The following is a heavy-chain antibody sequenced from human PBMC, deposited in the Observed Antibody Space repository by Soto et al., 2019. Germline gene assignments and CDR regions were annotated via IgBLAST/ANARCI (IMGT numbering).Heavy chain of an antibody. CDR2: LNPNSGDT. CDR3: ATSGGGWYLY. Sequence: QVQLVQSGAEVKKPGASVKVSCKASGYTFSSYDINWVRQATGQGLEWMGWLNPNSGDTGYAQKFQGRVTPTRNTSINIAYIELSSLTSDDTAVYYCATSGGGWYLYWGQGTLVTVSS. CDR1: GYTFSSYD. V-gene: IGHV1-8*01. D-gene: IGHD6-19*01. J-gene: IGHJ4*02.